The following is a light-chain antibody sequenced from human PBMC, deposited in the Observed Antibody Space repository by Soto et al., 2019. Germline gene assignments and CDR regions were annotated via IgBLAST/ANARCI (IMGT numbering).Light chain of an antibody. CDR3: QQYDNLPLT. Sequence: DIQMTQSPSSLSASVEDRVTIACQASQDISNYLNWYQQKPGKAPKLLIYDASNLETGVPSRFSGSGSGTDFTFTISSLQPEDIATYYCQQYDNLPLTFGGGTKVDI. V-gene: IGKV1-33*01. J-gene: IGKJ4*01. CDR1: QDISNY. CDR2: DAS.